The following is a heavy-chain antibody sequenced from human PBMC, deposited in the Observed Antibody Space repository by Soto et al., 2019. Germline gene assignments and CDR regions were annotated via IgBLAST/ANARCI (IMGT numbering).Heavy chain of an antibody. Sequence: QIQLVQSGGGVVQPGGSLRLSCTASGFSFNKFGMHWVRQTPGKGLEWVASLSYDGNHDFYADSVTGRLIISRDNSKNTLYLQVNTLTVDDTAVYYCVKERADFVTVPHATSGMDVWGPGTTVTFSS. D-gene: IGHD2-15*01. CDR1: GFSFNKFG. J-gene: IGHJ6*02. CDR2: LSYDGNHD. V-gene: IGHV3-30*18. CDR3: VKERADFVTVPHATSGMDV.